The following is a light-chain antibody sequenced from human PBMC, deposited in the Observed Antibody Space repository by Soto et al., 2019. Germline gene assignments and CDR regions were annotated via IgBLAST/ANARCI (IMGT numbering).Light chain of an antibody. CDR2: DAS. CDR3: QQRCNWPCT. J-gene: IGKJ1*01. V-gene: IGKV3-11*01. CDR1: QGVSSY. Sequence: EIVLTQSPATLSLSPGERATLSCRASQGVSSYLAWYQQKPGQAPRLLIYDASNRATGIPARFSGSGYGTDFNLTIRSLEPEDFAVYYCQQRCNWPCTFGQGTKVEIK.